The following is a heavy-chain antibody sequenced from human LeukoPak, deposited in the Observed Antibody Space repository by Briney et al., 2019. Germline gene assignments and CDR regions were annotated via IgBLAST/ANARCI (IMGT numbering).Heavy chain of an antibody. Sequence: ASVKVSCKASGGTFSSHTISWVRQAPGQGLEWMGRIIPILGIANYAQKFQGRVTITADKSTSTAYMELSSLRSEDTAVYYCAGALRFLEWLSPSDAFDIWGQGTMVTVSS. D-gene: IGHD3-3*01. V-gene: IGHV1-69*02. CDR2: IIPILGIA. CDR3: AGALRFLEWLSPSDAFDI. CDR1: GGTFSSHT. J-gene: IGHJ3*02.